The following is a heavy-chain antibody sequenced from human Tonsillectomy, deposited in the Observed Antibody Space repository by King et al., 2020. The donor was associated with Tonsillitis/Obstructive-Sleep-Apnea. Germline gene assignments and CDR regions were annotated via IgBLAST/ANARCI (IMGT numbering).Heavy chain of an antibody. Sequence: VQLVESGAEVKKPGESLKISCKGSGYSFTSYWIGWVRQMPGKGLEWMGIIYPGDSDTRYSPSFQGQVTFAAPKSISTAYLQGSSLKASDTTMYYCARHMISFEGVIVPPYLDYYYYMDVWGKGTTVTVSS. V-gene: IGHV5-51*01. D-gene: IGHD3-16*02. CDR3: ARHMISFEGVIVPPYLDYYYYMDV. CDR2: IYPGDSDT. CDR1: GYSFTSYW. J-gene: IGHJ6*03.